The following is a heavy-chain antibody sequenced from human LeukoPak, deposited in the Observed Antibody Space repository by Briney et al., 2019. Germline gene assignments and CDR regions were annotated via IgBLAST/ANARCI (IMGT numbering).Heavy chain of an antibody. Sequence: ASVKVSCKASGYTFTSYGISWVRQAPGQGLEWMGWISAYNGNTNYAQKLQGRVTMTTDTSTSTAYMELRSLRSDDTAVYYCARDLLGYGPRYFYLWGRGTLVTVSS. D-gene: IGHD3-16*01. V-gene: IGHV1-18*01. CDR3: ARDLLGYGPRYFYL. CDR1: GYTFTSYG. CDR2: ISAYNGNT. J-gene: IGHJ2*01.